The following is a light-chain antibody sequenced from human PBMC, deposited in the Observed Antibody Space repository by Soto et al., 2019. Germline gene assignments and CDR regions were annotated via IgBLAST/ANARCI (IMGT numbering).Light chain of an antibody. CDR1: QGISSY. J-gene: IGKJ4*01. Sequence: IQLTQSPSSLSASVGDRVTITCRASQGISSYLAWYQQKAGKAPKLLIYAASTLQSGVPSRFSGSGSGTDFTLTINSLQPEDFATYYCQQFNSYPSTFGGGTKVEIK. CDR3: QQFNSYPST. V-gene: IGKV1-9*01. CDR2: AAS.